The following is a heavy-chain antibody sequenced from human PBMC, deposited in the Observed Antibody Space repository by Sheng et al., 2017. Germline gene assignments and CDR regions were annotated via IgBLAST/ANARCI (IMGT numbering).Heavy chain of an antibody. V-gene: IGHV4-34*01. J-gene: IGHJ4*02. D-gene: IGHD6-19*01. CDR3: ARASPPEEKEQWLGRGYFDY. CDR1: GGSFSGYY. CDR2: VNHSGST. Sequence: QVQLQQWGAGLLKPSETLSLTCAVYGGSFSGYYWSWIRQPPREGAWSGLGKVNHSGSTNYNPSLKSRVTISVDTSKNQFSLKLSSVTAADTAVYYCARASPPEEKEQWLGRGYFDYWGQGTLVTV.